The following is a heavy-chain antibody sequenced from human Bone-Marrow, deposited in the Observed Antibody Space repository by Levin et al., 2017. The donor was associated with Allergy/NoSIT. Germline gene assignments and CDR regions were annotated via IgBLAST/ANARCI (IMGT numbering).Heavy chain of an antibody. Sequence: ASVKVSCKASGYTFTGYYMHWVRQDPGQGLEWMGWINPNSGGTNYAQKFQGRVTMTRDTSISTAYMELSRLRSDDTAVYYCARDLGSIAAAGIDYWGQGTLVTVSS. J-gene: IGHJ4*02. V-gene: IGHV1-2*02. D-gene: IGHD6-13*01. CDR2: INPNSGGT. CDR1: GYTFTGYY. CDR3: ARDLGSIAAAGIDY.